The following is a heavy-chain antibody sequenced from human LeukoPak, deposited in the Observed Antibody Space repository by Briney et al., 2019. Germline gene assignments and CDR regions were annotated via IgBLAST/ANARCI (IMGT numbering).Heavy chain of an antibody. CDR2: ISYDGSNK. J-gene: IGHJ4*02. Sequence: GGSLRLSCAASGFTFSSYGMHWVRQAPGKGLEWVAVISYDGSNKYYADSVKGRFTISRDNSKNTLYLQMNSLRAEDTAVYYCAKDRGSYTVAVVSPGDYWGQGTLVTVSS. CDR3: AKDRGSYTVAVVSPGDY. D-gene: IGHD1-26*01. CDR1: GFTFSSYG. V-gene: IGHV3-30*18.